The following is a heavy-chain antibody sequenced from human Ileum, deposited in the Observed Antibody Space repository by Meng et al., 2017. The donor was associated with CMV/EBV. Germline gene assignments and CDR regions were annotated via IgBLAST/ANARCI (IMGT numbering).Heavy chain of an antibody. Sequence: TVSRTWMHWVRQAPERGLVWDGRIKSGGSDMSYADSVKGRFTISRDNAKNTLYLQMNSMRAEDTAVYYCVRDFFTAEYSSPGDDFDYWGRGTLVTVSS. D-gene: IGHD3-16*01. V-gene: IGHV3-74*01. CDR1: TVSRTW. J-gene: IGHJ4*02. CDR2: IKSGGSDM. CDR3: VRDFFTAEYSSPGDDFDY.